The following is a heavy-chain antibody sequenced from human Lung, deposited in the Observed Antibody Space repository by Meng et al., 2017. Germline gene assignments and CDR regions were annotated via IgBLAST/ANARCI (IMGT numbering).Heavy chain of an antibody. CDR2: INHSGST. CDR1: GGSFSDYY. V-gene: IGHV4-34*01. CDR3: ARGPTTMAHDFDY. J-gene: IGHJ4*02. D-gene: IGHD4-11*01. Sequence: QGERLRCGPGLLNASETLSLTCFVSGGSFSDYYWSWIRQPPGKGLEWIGEINHSGSTNYNPSLESRATISVDTSQNNLSLKLSSVTAADSAVYYCARGPTTMAHDFDYWGQGTLVTVSS.